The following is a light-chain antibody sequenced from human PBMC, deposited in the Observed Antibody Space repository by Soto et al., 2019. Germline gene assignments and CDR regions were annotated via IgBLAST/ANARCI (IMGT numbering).Light chain of an antibody. CDR3: QQSYSTSIT. CDR1: QSIDNY. J-gene: IGKJ5*01. V-gene: IGKV1-39*01. Sequence: DMQMTQSPSSLSASVGDRVTLTCRASQSIDNYLHWYQQKPGKAPKLLIYAASSLQSGVPSRFSGSGFVTTFTLTISSLQPEDFASYYCQQSYSTSITFGQGTRLEIK. CDR2: AAS.